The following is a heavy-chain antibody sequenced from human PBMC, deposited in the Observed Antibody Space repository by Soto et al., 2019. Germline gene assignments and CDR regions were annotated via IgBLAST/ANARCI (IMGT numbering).Heavy chain of an antibody. Sequence: PSETLSLTCAVSGGSIRGHYWWSWVRQTPGKGLEWIGETYHGGATYYNPSLKSRVTISTDESKNQLSLKLNFVTAADTAVYYCPHQPLSYTLDVWGQGTTVT. CDR1: GGSIRGHYW. CDR2: TYHGGAT. CDR3: PHQPLSYTLDV. V-gene: IGHV4-4*02. J-gene: IGHJ6*02. D-gene: IGHD1-1*01.